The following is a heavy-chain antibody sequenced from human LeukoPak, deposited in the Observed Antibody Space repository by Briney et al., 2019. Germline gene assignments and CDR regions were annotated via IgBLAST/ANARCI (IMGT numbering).Heavy chain of an antibody. V-gene: IGHV4-34*01. J-gene: IGHJ4*02. CDR3: ARSPGAAGPLGY. Sequence: SEALSLTCAVYGGSFSGYHWNWIRQSPGKGLEWIGSIYYSGSTYYNPSLKSRVTISVDTSKNQFSLKLSSVTAADTAVYYCARSPGAAGPLGYWGQGTLVTVSS. D-gene: IGHD6-13*01. CDR1: GGSFSGYH. CDR2: IYYSGST.